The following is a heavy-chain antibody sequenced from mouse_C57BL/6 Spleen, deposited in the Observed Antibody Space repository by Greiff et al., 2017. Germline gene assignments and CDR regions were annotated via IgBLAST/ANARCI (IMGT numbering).Heavy chain of an antibody. J-gene: IGHJ1*03. D-gene: IGHD1-1*01. V-gene: IGHV3-6*01. Sequence: VQLKQSGPGLVKPSQSLSLTCSVTGYSITSGYYWNWIRQFPGNKLEWMGYISYDGSNNYNPSLKNRISITRDTSKNQFFLKLNSVTTEDTATYYCARDPHYYGSSYEGYFDVWGTGTTVTVSS. CDR2: ISYDGSN. CDR1: GYSITSGYY. CDR3: ARDPHYYGSSYEGYFDV.